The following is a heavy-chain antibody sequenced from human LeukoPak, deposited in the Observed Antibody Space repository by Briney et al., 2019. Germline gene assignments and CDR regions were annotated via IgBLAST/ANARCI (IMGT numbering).Heavy chain of an antibody. V-gene: IGHV3-21*01. Sequence: PGGSLRLSCVASGFTFSSYAMSWVRQAPGKGLEWVSSISSSSSYIYYADSVKGRFTISRDNAKNSLYLQMNSLRAEDTAVYYCAREVAVAGSFDYWGQGTLVTVSS. CDR2: ISSSSSYI. D-gene: IGHD6-19*01. CDR3: AREVAVAGSFDY. J-gene: IGHJ4*02. CDR1: GFTFSSYA.